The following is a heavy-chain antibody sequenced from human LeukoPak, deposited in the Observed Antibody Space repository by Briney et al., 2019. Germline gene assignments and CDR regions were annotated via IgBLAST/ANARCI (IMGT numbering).Heavy chain of an antibody. CDR1: GGSISSYY. D-gene: IGHD3-3*01. Sequence: PSETLSLTCTVSGGSISSYYWSWIRQSPGKGLEYIGHIYYSGSTRYNPSLKSRVTISVDTSKNQFSLKLSSVTAADTAVYYCARVGILRFPSNWFDPWGQGTLVTVSS. CDR3: ARVGILRFPSNWFDP. J-gene: IGHJ5*02. CDR2: IYYSGST. V-gene: IGHV4-59*01.